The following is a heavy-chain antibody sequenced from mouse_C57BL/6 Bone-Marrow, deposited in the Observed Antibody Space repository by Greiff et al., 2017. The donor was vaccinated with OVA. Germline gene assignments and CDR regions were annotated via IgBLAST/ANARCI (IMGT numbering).Heavy chain of an antibody. CDR2: IDPSDSYT. Sequence: QVQLQQSGAELVMPGASVKLSCKASGYTFTSYWMHWVKQRPGQGLEWIGEIDPSDSYTNYNQKFQGKSTLTVDKSSSTAYMQLSSLTSEDSAVYYCARERSFYYGSSYWYCDVWGTGTTVTVSS. CDR3: ARERSFYYGSSYWYCDV. CDR1: GYTFTSYW. J-gene: IGHJ1*03. V-gene: IGHV1-69*01. D-gene: IGHD1-1*01.